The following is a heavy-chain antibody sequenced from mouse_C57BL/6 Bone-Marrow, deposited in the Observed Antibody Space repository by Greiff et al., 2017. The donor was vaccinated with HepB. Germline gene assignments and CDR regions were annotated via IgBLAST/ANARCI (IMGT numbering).Heavy chain of an antibody. CDR3: TAGSSGYVSYFDY. J-gene: IGHJ2*01. D-gene: IGHD3-2*02. Sequence: EVKLVESGGGLVQPGGSMKLSCVASGFTFSNYWVNWVRQSPEKGLEWVAQIRLKSDNYATHYAESVKGRFTISRDDSKSSVYLQMNNLRAEDTGIYYCTAGSSGYVSYFDYWGQGTTLTVSS. CDR1: GFTFSNYW. V-gene: IGHV6-3*01. CDR2: IRLKSDNYAT.